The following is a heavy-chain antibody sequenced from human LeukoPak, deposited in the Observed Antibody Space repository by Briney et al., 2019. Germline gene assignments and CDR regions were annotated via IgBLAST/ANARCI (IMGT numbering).Heavy chain of an antibody. CDR3: ARAGSRNWNDLYYFDY. CDR1: GGSISSGDYY. V-gene: IGHV4-30-4*01. Sequence: PSQTLSLTCIVSGGSISSGDYYWSWIRQPPGKGLEWIGYIYYSGSTYYNPSLKSRVTISVDTSKNQFSLKLSSVTAADTAVYYCARAGSRNWNDLYYFDYWGQGTLVTVSS. J-gene: IGHJ4*02. D-gene: IGHD1-1*01. CDR2: IYYSGST.